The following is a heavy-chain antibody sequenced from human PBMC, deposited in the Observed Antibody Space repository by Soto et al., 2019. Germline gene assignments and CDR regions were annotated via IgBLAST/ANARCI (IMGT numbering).Heavy chain of an antibody. J-gene: IGHJ5*02. Sequence: GSLRLPCASSGFTFSSFTMTWVLQAPVKGLEWVTTISSNSAYIYYTDALRGRFTISRDNAKNSLHLQMNSLRAEDTAVYYCTRDASRDSSARGWFDPWGPGTLVTVSS. CDR3: TRDASRDSSARGWFDP. CDR2: ISSNSAYI. D-gene: IGHD6-13*01. CDR1: GFTFSSFT. V-gene: IGHV3-21*01.